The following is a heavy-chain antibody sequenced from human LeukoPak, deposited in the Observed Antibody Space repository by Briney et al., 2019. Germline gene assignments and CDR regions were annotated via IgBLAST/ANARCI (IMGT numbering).Heavy chain of an antibody. CDR1: GFTFSSYA. Sequence: PGGSLRLSCAASGFTFSSYAMSWVRQAPGKGLEWVSAISGSGGSTYYADSVKGRFTISRDNSKNTLYLQMNSLRAEDTALYYCAKGRYYDILTGYLNYWGQGTLVTVSS. CDR3: AKGRYYDILTGYLNY. J-gene: IGHJ4*02. V-gene: IGHV3-23*01. CDR2: ISGSGGST. D-gene: IGHD3-9*01.